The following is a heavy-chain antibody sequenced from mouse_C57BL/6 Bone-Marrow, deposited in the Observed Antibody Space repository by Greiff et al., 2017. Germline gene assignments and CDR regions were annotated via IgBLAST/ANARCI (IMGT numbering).Heavy chain of an antibody. J-gene: IGHJ1*03. CDR2: ISSGSSTI. D-gene: IGHD1-1*01. Sequence: EVQLVESGGGLVKPGGSLKLSCAASGFTFSDYGMHWVRQAPEKGLEWVAYISSGSSTIYYADTVKGRFTIPRDNAKNTLFLQMTSLRSEDTAMYYCARYYGSSYHWYFDVWGTGTTVTVSS. CDR1: GFTFSDYG. V-gene: IGHV5-17*01. CDR3: ARYYGSSYHWYFDV.